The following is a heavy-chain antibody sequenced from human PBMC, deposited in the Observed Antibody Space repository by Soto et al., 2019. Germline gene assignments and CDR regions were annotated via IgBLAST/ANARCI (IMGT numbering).Heavy chain of an antibody. CDR1: GFTFADSA. D-gene: IGHD1-26*01. V-gene: IGHV1-58*01. CDR2: IVVDSGNT. J-gene: IGHJ4*02. CDR3: ATANNTSTFDF. Sequence: ASVKVSCKASGFTFADSAVQWVRQARGQRLEWIGRIVVDSGNTKYAQRFTERVTISWDMSTITAFMELRSLRSEDTAVYYCATANNTSTFDFWGLGTLVTVSS.